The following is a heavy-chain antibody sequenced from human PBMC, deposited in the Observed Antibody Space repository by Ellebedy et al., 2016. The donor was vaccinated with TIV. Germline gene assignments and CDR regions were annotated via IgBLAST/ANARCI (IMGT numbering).Heavy chain of an antibody. D-gene: IGHD3-10*01. V-gene: IGHV4-39*01. CDR2: IYYSGST. Sequence: SETLSLXXTVSGGSISSSTYYWAWIRQPPGKGLEWIGSIYYSGSTYYNPSLKSRVTISVDTSKNQFSLKLSSVTAADTAVYYCARTAYGSGSWGQGTLVTVSS. CDR3: ARTAYGSGS. J-gene: IGHJ4*02. CDR1: GGSISSSTYY.